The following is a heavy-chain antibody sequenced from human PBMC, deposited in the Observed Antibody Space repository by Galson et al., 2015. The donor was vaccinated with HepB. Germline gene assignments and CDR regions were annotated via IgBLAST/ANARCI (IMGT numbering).Heavy chain of an antibody. CDR3: ARDQVAAGGYYYYGMDV. J-gene: IGHJ6*02. V-gene: IGHV3-30*04. D-gene: IGHD6-19*01. CDR1: GFTFSSYA. CDR2: ISYDGSNK. Sequence: SLRLSCAASGFTFSSYAMHWVRQAPGKGLEWVAVISYDGSNKYYADSVKGRFTISRDNSKNTLYLQMNSLRAEDTAVYYCARDQVAAGGYYYYGMDVWGQGTTVTVSS.